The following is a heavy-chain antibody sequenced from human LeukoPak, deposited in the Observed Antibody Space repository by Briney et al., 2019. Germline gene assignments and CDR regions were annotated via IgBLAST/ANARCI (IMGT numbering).Heavy chain of an antibody. V-gene: IGHV1-8*03. J-gene: IGHJ4*02. CDR3: AKDGKIRNWNYYQAKPVY. CDR2: INPNSVNT. CDR1: GYTFTSYD. Sequence: ASVKVSCKASGYTFTSYDINWVRQATGQGLEWMGWINPNSVNTGYAQKFQGRVTITRNTSISTAYMELRSLKSDDTAVYYCAKDGKIRNWNYYQAKPVYWGQGTLVTVSS. D-gene: IGHD1-7*01.